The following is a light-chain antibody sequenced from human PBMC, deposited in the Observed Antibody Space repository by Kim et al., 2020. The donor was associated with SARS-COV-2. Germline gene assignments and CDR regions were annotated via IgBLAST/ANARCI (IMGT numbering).Light chain of an antibody. CDR1: KLGDKY. V-gene: IGLV3-1*01. CDR2: QDT. CDR3: QAWDNNTV. Sequence: SYELTQPPSVSVSPGQTATITCSGDKLGDKYVCWYQQKPGQSPALVIYQDTKRPSGIPERFSGSNSGNTATLTISGTQSMDEADYYCQAWDNNTVFGGGT. J-gene: IGLJ2*01.